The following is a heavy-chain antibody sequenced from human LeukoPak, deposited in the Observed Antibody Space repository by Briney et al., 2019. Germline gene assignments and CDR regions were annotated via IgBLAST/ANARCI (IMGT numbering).Heavy chain of an antibody. CDR3: AKSLDIVVVPAAYKGDAFDI. Sequence: GGSLRLSCAASGFTFSSYAMSWVRQAPGKGLEWVSAISGSGGSTYYADSVKGRFTISRDNSKNTLYPQMNSLRAEDTAVYYCAKSLDIVVVPAAYKGDAFDIWGQGTMVTVSS. CDR1: GFTFSSYA. V-gene: IGHV3-23*01. J-gene: IGHJ3*02. CDR2: ISGSGGST. D-gene: IGHD2-2*03.